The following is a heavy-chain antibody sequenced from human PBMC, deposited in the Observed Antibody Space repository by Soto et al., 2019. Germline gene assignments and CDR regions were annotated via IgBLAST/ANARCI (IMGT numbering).Heavy chain of an antibody. CDR2: IRSKAYGGTT. Sequence: GGSLRLSCTASGFTFGDYAMSWFRQAPGKGLEWVGFIRSKAYGGTTEYAASVKGRFTISRDDSKSIAYLQMNSLKTEDTAVYYCTSCTIFGVVIPYYYYYMDVWGKGTTVTVSS. CDR3: TSCTIFGVVIPYYYYYMDV. V-gene: IGHV3-49*03. J-gene: IGHJ6*03. D-gene: IGHD3-3*01. CDR1: GFTFGDYA.